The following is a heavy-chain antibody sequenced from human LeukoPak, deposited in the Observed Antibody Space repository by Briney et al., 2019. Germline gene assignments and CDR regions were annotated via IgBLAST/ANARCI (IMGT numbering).Heavy chain of an antibody. Sequence: GASVKVSCKATSRISWVRQAPGQGLEWMGGIGTYGGDTYYAQKFQGRITVTTDTSTSTVYMELRNLRSDDTAVYYCARDLWNFYDDSGYNRDFDSWGQGTLVTVSS. CDR3: ARDLWNFYDDSGYNRDFDS. V-gene: IGHV1-18*01. CDR2: IGTYGGDT. D-gene: IGHD3-22*01. J-gene: IGHJ5*01. CDR1: TSR.